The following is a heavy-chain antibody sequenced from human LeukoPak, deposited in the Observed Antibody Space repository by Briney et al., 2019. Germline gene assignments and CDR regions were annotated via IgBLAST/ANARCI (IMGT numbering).Heavy chain of an antibody. Sequence: ASVKVSCKASGGTFSSYAISWVRQAPGQGLEWMGGIIPIFGTANYAQKFQGRVTITADESTSTAYMELSSLRSEDTAVYYCARDRYCSSTSCYLDWFDPWGQGTLVTVSS. CDR1: GGTFSSYA. D-gene: IGHD2-2*01. V-gene: IGHV1-69*01. CDR2: IIPIFGTA. J-gene: IGHJ5*02. CDR3: ARDRYCSSTSCYLDWFDP.